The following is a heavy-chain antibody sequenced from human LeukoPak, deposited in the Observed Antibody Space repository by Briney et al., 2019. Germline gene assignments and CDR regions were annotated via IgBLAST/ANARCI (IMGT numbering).Heavy chain of an antibody. CDR2: VYYSGST. D-gene: IGHD7-27*01. J-gene: IGHJ6*03. V-gene: IGHV4-39*07. CDR3: ARAWGDYFYYMAV. CDR1: GASIRSTSYY. Sequence: SETLSLTCTVSGASIRSTSYYWVWLRQPPGKGLEWIGSVYYSGSTYYNPSLMSRVTISVDTSRNQFSLKLSSVTAADTAVYYCARAWGDYFYYMAVWGKGTTVTVSS.